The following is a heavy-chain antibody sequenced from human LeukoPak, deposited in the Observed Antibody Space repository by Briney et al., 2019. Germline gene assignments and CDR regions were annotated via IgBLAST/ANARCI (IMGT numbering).Heavy chain of an antibody. V-gene: IGHV3-30*02. CDR2: IHYDGTNE. J-gene: IGHJ4*02. CDR3: ARDRRGTMIVAPNFFDY. CDR1: GFTFSSYG. Sequence: GGSLRLSCAASGFTFSSYGMHWVRQAPGKGLEWVAFIHYDGTNEYYADSVKGRFTISRDNAKNSLYLQMNSLRAEDTAVYYCARDRRGTMIVAPNFFDYWGQGTLVTVSS. D-gene: IGHD3-22*01.